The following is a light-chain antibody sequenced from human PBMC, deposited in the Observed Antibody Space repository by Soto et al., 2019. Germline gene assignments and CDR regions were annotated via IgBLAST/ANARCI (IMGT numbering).Light chain of an antibody. CDR1: SSDVGDHNF. J-gene: IGLJ1*01. V-gene: IGLV2-14*03. Sequence: QSVLTQPASVSGSPGQSITISCTGTSSDVGDHNFFSWYQQHPGKAPKLMIYDVSNRPSGVSDRFSGSKSGNTASLTISGLQAEDEADYYCSSYTRSTAFYVFGSGTKLTVL. CDR3: SSYTRSTAFYV. CDR2: DVS.